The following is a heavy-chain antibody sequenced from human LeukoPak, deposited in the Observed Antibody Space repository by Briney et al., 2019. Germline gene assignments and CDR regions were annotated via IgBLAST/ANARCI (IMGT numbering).Heavy chain of an antibody. D-gene: IGHD3-22*01. Sequence: PSETLSLTCTVSGGSISSSSYYWGWIRQPPGKGLEWIGSIYYSGSTYYNPSLKSRVTISVDTSKNQFSLKLSSVTAADTAVYYCARDHGVTMIVVVGFDYWGQGTLVTVSS. V-gene: IGHV4-39*07. CDR2: IYYSGST. CDR3: ARDHGVTMIVVVGFDY. CDR1: GGSISSSSYY. J-gene: IGHJ4*02.